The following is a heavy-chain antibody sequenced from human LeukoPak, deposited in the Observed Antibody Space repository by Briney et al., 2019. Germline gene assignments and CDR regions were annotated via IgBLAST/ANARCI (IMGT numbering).Heavy chain of an antibody. CDR2: INPSNGAI. Sequence: ASVKVSCKAPGHTFSGYYIHWVRQAPGQGLEWMGWINPSNGAISYAQKFQGRVNMTRDTSITTAYMELSRLRSDDTAVYYCARGGGTSAYYCWFDPWGQGALVTVSS. CDR1: GHTFSGYY. V-gene: IGHV1-2*02. CDR3: ARGGGTSAYYCWFDP. D-gene: IGHD3-22*01. J-gene: IGHJ5*02.